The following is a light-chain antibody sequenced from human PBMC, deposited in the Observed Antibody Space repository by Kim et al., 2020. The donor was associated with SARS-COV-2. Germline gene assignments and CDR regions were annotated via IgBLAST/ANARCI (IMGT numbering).Light chain of an antibody. V-gene: IGKV1-5*03. CDR1: QNVISW. J-gene: IGKJ2*01. CDR3: QQYYFNPYT. CDR2: RAS. Sequence: SAYIGDRVTITCRASQNVISWLAWYQQKPGKAPKLLIYRASTLESGVPARFSGSGFGTEFTLTISSLQPDDFATYYCQQYYFNPYTFGQGTKLEI.